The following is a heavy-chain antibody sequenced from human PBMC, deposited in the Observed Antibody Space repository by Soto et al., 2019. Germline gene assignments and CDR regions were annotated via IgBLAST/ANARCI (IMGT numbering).Heavy chain of an antibody. CDR3: AREIAGTWYDYYYYGMDV. CDR1: GESVSSNSAA. CDR2: TYYRSKWYN. J-gene: IGHJ6*02. D-gene: IGHD6-13*01. Sequence: SQTVSLTCAISGESVSSNSAAWNWIRQSPSRGLEWLGRTYYRSKWYNDYAVSVKSRITINPDTSKNQFSLQLNSVTPDDTAAYYCAREIAGTWYDYYYYGMDVWGQGTTVTVSS. V-gene: IGHV6-1*01.